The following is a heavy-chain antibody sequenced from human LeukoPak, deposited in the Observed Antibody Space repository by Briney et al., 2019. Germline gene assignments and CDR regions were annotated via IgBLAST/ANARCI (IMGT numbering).Heavy chain of an antibody. J-gene: IGHJ4*02. CDR1: GFTFSDYY. CDR3: ARDAIDSSGFDFDY. Sequence: GGSLRLSCAASGFTFSDYYMTWIRQAPGKGLEWISYISTSAGTIYYADPVRGRFTISRDNAKNSLYLQMNSLRAEDTAVYYCARDAIDSSGFDFDYWGQGTLVTVSS. D-gene: IGHD3-22*01. CDR2: ISTSAGTI. V-gene: IGHV3-11*01.